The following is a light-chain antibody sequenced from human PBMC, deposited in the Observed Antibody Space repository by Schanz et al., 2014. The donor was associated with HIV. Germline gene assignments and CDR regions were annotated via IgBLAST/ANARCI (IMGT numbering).Light chain of an antibody. Sequence: QSALTQPASVSGSPGQSITISCTGTSSDIGGYNHPSWYQQHPGKAPKLMIYDVSNRPSGGSNRFSGSKSGNTASLTISGLQAEDEADYYCSSYTSSSTYVFGTGTKLTVL. V-gene: IGLV2-14*03. CDR1: SSDIGGYNH. CDR3: SSYTSSSTYV. J-gene: IGLJ1*01. CDR2: DVS.